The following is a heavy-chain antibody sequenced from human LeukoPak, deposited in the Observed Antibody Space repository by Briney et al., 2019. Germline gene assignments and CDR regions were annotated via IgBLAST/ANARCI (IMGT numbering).Heavy chain of an antibody. D-gene: IGHD2-15*01. CDR1: GFTFGDYA. J-gene: IGHJ3*02. V-gene: IGHV3-48*01. Sequence: GGSLRLSFTASGFTFGDYAMSWVRQAPGKGLEWVSYISSSSSTIYYADSVKGRFTISRDNAKNSLYLQMNSLRAEDTAVYYCARRYCSGGSCFQIWGQGTMVTVSS. CDR3: ARRYCSGGSCFQI. CDR2: ISSSSSTI.